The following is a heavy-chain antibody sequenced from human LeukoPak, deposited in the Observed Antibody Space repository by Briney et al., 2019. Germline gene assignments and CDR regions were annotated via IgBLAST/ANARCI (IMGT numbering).Heavy chain of an antibody. J-gene: IGHJ4*02. CDR3: AKSFSPGWQEYYFDY. Sequence: GGSLRLSCAASGFTFDDYAMHWVRQAPGKGLEWVSGISWSSGSIGYADSVKGRFTISRDNAKNSLYLQMNSLRAEDTALYYCAKSFSPGWQEYYFDYWGQGTLVTVSS. CDR2: ISWSSGSI. V-gene: IGHV3-9*01. D-gene: IGHD6-19*01. CDR1: GFTFDDYA.